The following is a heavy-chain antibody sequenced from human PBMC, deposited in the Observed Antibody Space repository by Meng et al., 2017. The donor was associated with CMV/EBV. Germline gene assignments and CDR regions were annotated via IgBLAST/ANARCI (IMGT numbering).Heavy chain of an antibody. CDR3: AKDLGGHRGYYYDSSGPLPGDY. J-gene: IGHJ4*02. V-gene: IGHV3-30*02. D-gene: IGHD3-22*01. CDR2: IRYDGSNK. Sequence: GESLKISCAASGFTFSSYGMRWVRQAPGKGLEWVAFIRYDGSNKYYADSVKGRFTISRDNSKNTLYLQMNSLRAEDTAVYYCAKDLGGHRGYYYDSSGPLPGDYWGQGTLVTVSS. CDR1: GFTFSSYG.